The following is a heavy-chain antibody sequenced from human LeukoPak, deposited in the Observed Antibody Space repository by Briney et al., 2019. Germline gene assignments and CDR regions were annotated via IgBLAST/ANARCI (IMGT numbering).Heavy chain of an antibody. V-gene: IGHV3-33*01. Sequence: GRSLRLSCAASGFIFSTYGMHWVRQAPGKGLEWVALIWYDGCDEHYADSVKGRFTISRDNSKNTLYLQMNSLRAEDTAVYYCASPLWFGELLFESWGQGTLVTVSS. D-gene: IGHD3-10*01. CDR3: ASPLWFGELLFES. CDR2: IWYDGCDE. CDR1: GFIFSTYG. J-gene: IGHJ4*02.